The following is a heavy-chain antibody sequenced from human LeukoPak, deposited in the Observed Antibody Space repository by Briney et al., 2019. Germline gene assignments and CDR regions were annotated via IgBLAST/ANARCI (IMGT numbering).Heavy chain of an antibody. J-gene: IGHJ6*02. V-gene: IGHV3-11*01. CDR3: ARSIGLTGGGVDV. D-gene: IGHD3-9*01. CDR1: GFIFSDYN. Sequence: GGSLRLSCAASGFIFSDYNMNWVRQAPGKGLEGVSYITNGGSTIHHADSVKGRFTISRDNAKKTLYLQMNSLRAEDTAVYYCARSIGLTGGGVDVWGQGTTVTVSS. CDR2: ITNGGSTI.